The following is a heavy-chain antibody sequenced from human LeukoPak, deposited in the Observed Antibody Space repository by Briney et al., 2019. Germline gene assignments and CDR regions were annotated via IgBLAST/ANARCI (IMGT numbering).Heavy chain of an antibody. J-gene: IGHJ4*02. V-gene: IGHV4-59*01. Sequence: SETLSLTCTVSDGSISNYYWNWIRQPPGKGLEWIGYIYYSGNTFYKPSLKSRVTKSIDTSKKQFSLKLTSVTAADSAVYYCEGDTHGFEYWGQGTLVTVSS. CDR2: IYYSGNT. CDR3: EGDTHGFEY. CDR1: DGSISNYY.